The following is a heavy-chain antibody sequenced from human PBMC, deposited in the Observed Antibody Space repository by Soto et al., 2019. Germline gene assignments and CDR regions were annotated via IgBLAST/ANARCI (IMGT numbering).Heavy chain of an antibody. V-gene: IGHV3-23*01. CDR3: ARDNWNGAYYGLDV. D-gene: IGHD1-20*01. Sequence: EVQLLESGGGLVQSGESLTLSCVASQFTFNIDAMTWVRQALGKGLEWVSSMSGSGASIYYADSVKGRFTISRDKSKKTLYLQMNSLRAEDTAVYWCARDNWNGAYYGLDVWGQGTTVTVS. CDR2: MSGSGASI. CDR1: QFTFNIDA. J-gene: IGHJ6*02.